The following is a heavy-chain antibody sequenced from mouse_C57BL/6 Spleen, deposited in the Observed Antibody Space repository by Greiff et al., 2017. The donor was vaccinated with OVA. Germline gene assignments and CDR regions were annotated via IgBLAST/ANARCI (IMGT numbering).Heavy chain of an antibody. CDR3: ARDSYDYDVDY. D-gene: IGHD2-4*01. Sequence: QVQLQQSGAELVKPGASVKISCKASGYAFSSYWMNWVKQRPGKGLEWIGQIYPGDGDPNYNGKFKGKATLTADKSSSTAYMQLSSLTSEDSAVYFCARDSYDYDVDYWGQGTTLTVSS. J-gene: IGHJ2*01. V-gene: IGHV1-80*01. CDR2: IYPGDGDP. CDR1: GYAFSSYW.